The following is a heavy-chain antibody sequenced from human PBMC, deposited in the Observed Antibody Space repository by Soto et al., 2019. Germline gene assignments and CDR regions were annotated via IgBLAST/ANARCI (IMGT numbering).Heavy chain of an antibody. CDR2: IYYSGST. CDR1: GGSLSSADYY. D-gene: IGHD2-21*02. Sequence: SETLSLTCTVSGGSLSSADYYWSCIRQPPGKGLEWIGYIYYSGSTHYNPSLESRVTMSVDTSKNQFSLKLSSVTAADTAVYYCARGVSVVVTTPSYCFDFWGQGTQVT. J-gene: IGHJ4*02. V-gene: IGHV4-30-4*01. CDR3: ARGVSVVVTTPSYCFDF.